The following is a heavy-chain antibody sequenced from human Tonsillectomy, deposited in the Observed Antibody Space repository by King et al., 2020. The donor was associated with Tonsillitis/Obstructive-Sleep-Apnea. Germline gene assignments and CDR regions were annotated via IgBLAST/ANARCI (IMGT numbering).Heavy chain of an antibody. V-gene: IGHV4-59*01. J-gene: IGHJ3*02. Sequence: VQLQESGPGLVKPSETLSLTCTVSSGSISSYYWSWIRQPPGKGLEWIGYIYYSGSTKYNPSLKSRVTISVDTSKNQFSLKLSSVTAADTAVYYCAREALDAFDIWGQGTMVTVSS. CDR2: IYYSGST. CDR3: AREALDAFDI. CDR1: SGSISSYY.